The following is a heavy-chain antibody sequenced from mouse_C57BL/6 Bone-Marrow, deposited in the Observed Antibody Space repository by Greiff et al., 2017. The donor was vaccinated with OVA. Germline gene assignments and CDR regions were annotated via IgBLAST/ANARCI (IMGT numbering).Heavy chain of an antibody. CDR1: GYTFTSYW. J-gene: IGHJ4*01. D-gene: IGHD2-2*01. Sequence: QVQLQQPGAELVRPGSSVKLSCKASGYTFTSYWMDWVKQRPGQGLEWIGNIYPSDSETHYNQKFKDKATLTVDKSSSTAYMQLSSLTSEDSAVYYCARTRTMVTTMDYWGQGTSVTVSS. CDR3: ARTRTMVTTMDY. CDR2: IYPSDSET. V-gene: IGHV1-61*01.